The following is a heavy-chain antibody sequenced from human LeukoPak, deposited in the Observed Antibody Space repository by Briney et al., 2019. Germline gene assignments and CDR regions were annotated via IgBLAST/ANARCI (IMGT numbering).Heavy chain of an antibody. Sequence: PGGSLRLSCAASGFTFSSYAMHWVRQAPGKGLEWVAVISYDGSNKYYADSVKGRFTISRDNSKNTLYLQMNSLRAEDTAVYYCARDLYGDLYFDYWGQGTLVTVSS. CDR1: GFTFSSYA. CDR2: ISYDGSNK. V-gene: IGHV3-30*01. J-gene: IGHJ4*02. CDR3: ARDLYGDLYFDY. D-gene: IGHD4-17*01.